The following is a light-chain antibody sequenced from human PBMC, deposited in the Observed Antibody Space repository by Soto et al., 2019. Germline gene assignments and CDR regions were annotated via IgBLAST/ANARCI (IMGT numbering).Light chain of an antibody. V-gene: IGKV1-5*01. Sequence: DIQMTQSPSALSASLGDRVTITCRASHSIDTWLAWYQQRPGKAPNLLIYDASSLASGVPSRFSGCGSGTEFTLTISNLQPDDFGTYYCHQYKSYTPYTIGQGTKVEIK. CDR2: DAS. J-gene: IGKJ2*01. CDR3: HQYKSYTPYT. CDR1: HSIDTW.